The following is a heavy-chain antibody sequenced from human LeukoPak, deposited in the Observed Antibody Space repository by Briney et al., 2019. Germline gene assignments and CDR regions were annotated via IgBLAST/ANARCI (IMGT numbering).Heavy chain of an antibody. J-gene: IGHJ6*04. V-gene: IGHV4-38-2*01. CDR3: ARVGFGEVSGYYYGMDV. CDR2: IYHSGST. Sequence: RPSETLSFTCAVSGYSISSGYYWSWIRQPPGKGLEWIGSIYHSGSTYYNPSLKSRVTISVDTSKNQFSLKLSSVTAADTAVYYCARVGFGEVSGYYYGMDVWGKGTTVTVSS. CDR1: GYSISSGYY. D-gene: IGHD3-10*01.